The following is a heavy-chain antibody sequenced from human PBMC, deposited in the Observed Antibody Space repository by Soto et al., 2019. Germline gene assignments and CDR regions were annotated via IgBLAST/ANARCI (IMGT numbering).Heavy chain of an antibody. Sequence: GGSLRLSCAASGFHFSNFAMGWVRQAPGKGLEWVSAISGSGGSTYYADSVKGRFTISRDNFKSTLYLQINSLRAEDTAVYHCAKDLLNVMVATYFDYWGQGTLVTVSS. J-gene: IGHJ4*02. CDR3: AKDLLNVMVATYFDY. CDR2: ISGSGGST. D-gene: IGHD2-15*01. CDR1: GFHFSNFA. V-gene: IGHV3-23*01.